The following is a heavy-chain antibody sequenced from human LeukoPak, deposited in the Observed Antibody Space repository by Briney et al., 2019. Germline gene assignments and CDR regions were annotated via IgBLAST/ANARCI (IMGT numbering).Heavy chain of an antibody. Sequence: PGGSLGLSCAASGFTVSSNYMSWVRQAPGKGLEWVSVIYSGGSTYYADSVKGRFTISRDNSKNTLYLQMNSLRAEDTAVYYCAREMVRGVIDYWGQGTLVTVSS. CDR1: GFTVSSNY. V-gene: IGHV3-53*01. CDR2: IYSGGST. D-gene: IGHD3-10*01. CDR3: AREMVRGVIDY. J-gene: IGHJ4*02.